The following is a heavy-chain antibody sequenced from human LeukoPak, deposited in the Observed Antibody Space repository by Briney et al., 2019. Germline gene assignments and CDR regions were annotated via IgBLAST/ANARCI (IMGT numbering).Heavy chain of an antibody. Sequence: TSETLSLTCSVSGGSLNSSPNRWGWIRQLPGQGLEWIGSISYTGGTYYNPSLKSRVTVSLDTSKKQFSLRLSSVTPADTAVYYCARHTKPCSGGSCNFDFWGQGSLVTVSS. CDR2: ISYTGGT. CDR3: ARHTKPCSGGSCNFDF. V-gene: IGHV4-39*01. J-gene: IGHJ4*02. CDR1: GGSLNSSPNR. D-gene: IGHD2-15*01.